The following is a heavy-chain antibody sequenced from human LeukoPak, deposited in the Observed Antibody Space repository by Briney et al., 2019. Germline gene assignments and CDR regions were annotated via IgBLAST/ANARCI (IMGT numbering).Heavy chain of an antibody. J-gene: IGHJ4*02. V-gene: IGHV3-21*01. D-gene: IGHD3-3*01. CDR1: GFTFSSYS. CDR3: ARDAYYDFWSGYYSTWPLGY. CDR2: ISSSSSYI. Sequence: GGSLRLSCAASGFTFSSYSMNWVRQAPGKGLKWVSSISSSSSYIYYADSVKGRFTISRDNAKNSLYLQMNSLRAEDTAVYYCARDAYYDFWSGYYSTWPLGYWGQGTLVTVSS.